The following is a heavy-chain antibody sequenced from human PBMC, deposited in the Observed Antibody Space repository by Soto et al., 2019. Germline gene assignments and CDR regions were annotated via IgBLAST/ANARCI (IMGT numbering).Heavy chain of an antibody. CDR2: IYYSGIT. CDR3: GRHGSN. Sequence: SETLSRTCTVSGVSISNSSYYWGWIRWPPGKGLEWIGTIYYSGITYYNPSLKSRVTISVDTSKNQFSLKLTSVTAADTAVYYCGRHGSNWGQGTLVTVSS. V-gene: IGHV4-39*01. CDR1: GVSISNSSYY. J-gene: IGHJ4*02.